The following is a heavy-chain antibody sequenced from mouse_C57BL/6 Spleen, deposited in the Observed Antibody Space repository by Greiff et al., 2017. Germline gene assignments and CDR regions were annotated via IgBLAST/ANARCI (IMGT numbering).Heavy chain of an antibody. J-gene: IGHJ2*01. V-gene: IGHV1-80*01. D-gene: IGHD1-1*01. CDR1: GYAFSSYW. CDR2: IYPGDGDT. CDR3: ARIGPITTVDNYFGY. Sequence: VKLQESGAELVKPGASVKISCKASGYAFSSYWMNWVKQRPGKGLEWIGQIYPGDGDTNYNGKFKGKATLTADKSSSTAYMQLSSLTSEDSAVXFCARIGPITTVDNYFGYWGQGTTLTVSS.